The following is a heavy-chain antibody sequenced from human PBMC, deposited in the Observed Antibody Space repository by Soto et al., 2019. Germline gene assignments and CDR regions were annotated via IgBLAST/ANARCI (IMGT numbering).Heavy chain of an antibody. Sequence: ASVKVSCKASRYSFTTYALHGVRQAPGERLEWMGWINAGNGDTKYSEKFQGRVTITRDTSANTAYMELSSLRSEDTSVYYCARDPGTGAALRAYHFDYRGQGTLVTVS. D-gene: IGHD1-1*01. J-gene: IGHJ4*02. V-gene: IGHV1-3*01. CDR2: INAGNGDT. CDR1: RYSFTTYA. CDR3: ARDPGTGAALRAYHFDY.